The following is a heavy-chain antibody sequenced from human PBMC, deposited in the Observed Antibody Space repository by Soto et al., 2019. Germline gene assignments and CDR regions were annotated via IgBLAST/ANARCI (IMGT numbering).Heavy chain of an antibody. D-gene: IGHD5-18*01. V-gene: IGHV3-48*02. CDR2: ISPSSSTI. J-gene: IGHJ6*02. CDR1: GFTFSSYS. Sequence: EVQLVESGRGLVHPGGSLRLSCAASGFTFSSYSMNWVRQAPGKGLEWVSYISPSSSTIYYADSVKGRFTISRDNAKNSLYLQMNSLRDEDTGVYYCATESVDTAMGHRIGMDVWGQGTTVTVSS. CDR3: ATESVDTAMGHRIGMDV.